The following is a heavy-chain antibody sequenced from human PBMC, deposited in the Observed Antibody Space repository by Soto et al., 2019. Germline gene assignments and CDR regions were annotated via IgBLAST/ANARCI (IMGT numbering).Heavy chain of an antibody. CDR1: GYTFTSYG. J-gene: IGHJ4*02. Sequence: QVQLVQSGAEVKKPGASVKVSCKASGYTFTSYGISWVRQAPGQGLEWMGWISAYNGNTNYAQKLQGRVTMTTDTSTSTAYMELRSLRSDDTAVYYCAGDREYYYGSGSYPYYFDYWGQGTLVTVSS. CDR2: ISAYNGNT. D-gene: IGHD3-10*01. V-gene: IGHV1-18*04. CDR3: AGDREYYYGSGSYPYYFDY.